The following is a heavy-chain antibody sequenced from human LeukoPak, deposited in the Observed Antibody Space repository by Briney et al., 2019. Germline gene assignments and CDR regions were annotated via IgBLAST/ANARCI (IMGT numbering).Heavy chain of an antibody. D-gene: IGHD5-12*01. CDR2: ISSSSSYI. J-gene: IGHJ3*02. Sequence: KPGGSLRLSCAASGFTFISYSMNSVRQAPGKGLEWVSSISSSSSYIYYADSVKGRFTISRDNSKNTLYLQMNSLRAEDTAVYYCAKYTRSIIVATHNRAFDIWGQGTMVTVSS. V-gene: IGHV3-21*04. CDR1: GFTFISYS. CDR3: AKYTRSIIVATHNRAFDI.